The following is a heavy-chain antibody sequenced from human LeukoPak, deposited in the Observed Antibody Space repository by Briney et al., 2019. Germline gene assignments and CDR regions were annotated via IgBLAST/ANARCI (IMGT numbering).Heavy chain of an antibody. CDR2: MNPKSGDT. CDR3: AKGHHSGSYYGASRKYYYYYMDV. CDR1: GYSFTNYD. V-gene: IGHV1-8*03. D-gene: IGHD1-26*01. J-gene: IGHJ6*03. Sequence: ASVKVSCKASGYSFTNYDINWVRQATGQGLEWMGWMNPKSGDTGYSQKFQGRVFITRDTSINTAYMELSSLGSDDTAVYYCAKGHHSGSYYGASRKYYYYYMDVWGKGTTVTVSS.